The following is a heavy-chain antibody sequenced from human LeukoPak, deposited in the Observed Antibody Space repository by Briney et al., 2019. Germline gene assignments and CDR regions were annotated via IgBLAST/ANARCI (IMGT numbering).Heavy chain of an antibody. CDR2: ISYDGSNK. J-gene: IGHJ4*02. CDR1: GFTFSSYG. Sequence: GGSLRLSCAASGFTFSSYGMHWVRQAPGKGLEWVAVISYDGSNKYYADSVKGRFTISRDISKNTLYLQMNSLRAEDTAVYYCAKAWGRGYSFYFDYWGQGTLVTVSS. V-gene: IGHV3-30*18. D-gene: IGHD2-15*01. CDR3: AKAWGRGYSFYFDY.